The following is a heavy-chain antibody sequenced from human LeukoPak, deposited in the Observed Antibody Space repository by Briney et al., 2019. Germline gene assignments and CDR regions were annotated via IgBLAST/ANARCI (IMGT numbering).Heavy chain of an antibody. CDR2: IFYSGST. V-gene: IGHV4-39*02. J-gene: IGHJ4*02. D-gene: IGHD6-13*01. Sequence: PSETLSLTCTVSGGSISSNNYYWGWIRQPPGKGLEWIGSIFYSGSTYYNPPHKSRVTISVDTSKNHFSLKLSSVTAADTAVYYCARYLGQGSTWYHVADWGQGILVTVSS. CDR3: ARYLGQGSTWYHVAD. CDR1: GGSISSNNYY.